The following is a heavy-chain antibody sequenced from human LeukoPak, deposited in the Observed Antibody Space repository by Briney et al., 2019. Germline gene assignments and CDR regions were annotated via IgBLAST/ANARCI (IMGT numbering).Heavy chain of an antibody. CDR1: GYTFTSYH. D-gene: IGHD5-12*01. V-gene: IGHV1-46*01. CDR2: INPSGGRT. CDR3: ARAPGEGGYDSEYMDV. Sequence: ASVKVSCQASGYTFTSYHMHWVRQAPGQGLEWMGVINPSGGRTSYAQKFQGRVTMTRDMSTSTVYMELSSLRSEDTAVYYCARAPGEGGYDSEYMDVWGKGTTVTVSS. J-gene: IGHJ6*03.